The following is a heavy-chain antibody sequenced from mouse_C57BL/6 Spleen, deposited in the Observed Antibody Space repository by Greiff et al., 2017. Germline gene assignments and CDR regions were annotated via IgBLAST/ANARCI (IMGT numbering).Heavy chain of an antibody. CDR1: GYTFTSYW. J-gene: IGHJ1*03. CDR2: IDPNSGGT. Sequence: QVQLKESGAELVKPGASVKLSCKASGYTFTSYWMHWVKQRPGRGLEWIGRIDPNSGGTKYNEKFKSKATLTVDKPSSTAYMQLSSLTSEDSAVYYCASGYDDVRWTDDVWGTGTTVTVSS. D-gene: IGHD2-2*01. V-gene: IGHV1-72*01. CDR3: ASGYDDVRWTDDV.